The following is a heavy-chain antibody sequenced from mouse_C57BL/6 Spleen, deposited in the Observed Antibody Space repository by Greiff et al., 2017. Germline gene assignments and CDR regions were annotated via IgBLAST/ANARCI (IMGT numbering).Heavy chain of an antibody. CDR3: ARYGNYGYFDY. CDR2: ISDGGSYT. D-gene: IGHD2-1*01. CDR1: GFTFSSYA. J-gene: IGHJ2*01. V-gene: IGHV5-4*01. Sequence: EVQLVESGGGLVKPGGSLKLSCAASGFTFSSYAMSWVRQTPEKRLEWVATISDGGSYTYYPDNVKGRFTISRDNAKNNLYLQMSHLKSEDTAMYYCARYGNYGYFDYWGQGTTLTVSS.